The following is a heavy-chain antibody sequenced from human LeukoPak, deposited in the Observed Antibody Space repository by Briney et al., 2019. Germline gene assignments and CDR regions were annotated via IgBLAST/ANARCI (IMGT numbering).Heavy chain of an antibody. CDR1: GFTFSSYA. J-gene: IGHJ4*02. CDR3: ARGQQWQYYFDY. D-gene: IGHD6-19*01. Sequence: PGGSLRLSCAASGFTFSSYAMHWVRQAPGKGLEWVAVISYDGSNKYYADSVKGRFTISRDNSKNTLYLQMNSLRAEDTAVYYCARGQQWQYYFDYWGQGTLVTVSS. V-gene: IGHV3-30-3*01. CDR2: ISYDGSNK.